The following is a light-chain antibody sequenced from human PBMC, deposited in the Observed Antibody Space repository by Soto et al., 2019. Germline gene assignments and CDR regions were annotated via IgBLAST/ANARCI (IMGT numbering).Light chain of an antibody. J-gene: IGLJ1*01. V-gene: IGLV2-8*01. CDR1: SSDIGASNF. CDR2: AVS. Sequence: QSVLTQPPSASGSPGQSVTISCTGSSSDIGASNFVSWFQQHPGKAPKLIIYAVSKRPSGVPDRFSGSKSGNTASLTVFGLQAEDEADYYCNSYAGSAPYLFGSGTKVTVL. CDR3: NSYAGSAPYL.